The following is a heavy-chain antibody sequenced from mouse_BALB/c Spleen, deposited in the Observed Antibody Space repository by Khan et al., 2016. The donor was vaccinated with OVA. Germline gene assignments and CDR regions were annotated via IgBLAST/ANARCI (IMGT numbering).Heavy chain of an antibody. CDR3: ARDAGRY. CDR1: GNTFTEYT. CDR2: INPKNGVT. D-gene: IGHD3-3*01. J-gene: IGHJ4*01. V-gene: IGHV1-18*01. Sequence: EVQLQQSGPELVKPGASVKISCKTSGNTFTEYTLHWVKQSHGKSLEWIGVINPKNGVTSYNQKFKGKATLTVDKSSSTAYMEFRSLTSEDSAVYYWARDAGRYWGQGTSVTVSS.